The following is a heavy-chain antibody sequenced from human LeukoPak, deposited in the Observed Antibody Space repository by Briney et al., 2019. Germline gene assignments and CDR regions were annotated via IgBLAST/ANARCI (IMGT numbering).Heavy chain of an antibody. CDR3: ARRAGAYSHPYDY. J-gene: IGHJ4*02. D-gene: IGHD4/OR15-4a*01. CDR1: GFTFSSYW. Sequence: GGSLRLSCAASGFTFSSYWMHWVRQAPGKGLVWVSRINSDGSSTSYADSVKGRFTISRDNAKNSLYLQMNSLRAEDTAVYYCARRAGAYSHPYDYWGQGTLVTVSS. CDR2: INSDGSST. V-gene: IGHV3-74*01.